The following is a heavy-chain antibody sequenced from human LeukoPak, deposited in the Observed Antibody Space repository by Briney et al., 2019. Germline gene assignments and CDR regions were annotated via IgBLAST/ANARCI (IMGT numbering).Heavy chain of an antibody. CDR3: ARVGEETSPYYYGSGSYSSTGGDY. D-gene: IGHD3-10*01. CDR2: ISSSGSTI. Sequence: PGGSLRLSCAASGFTFSDYYMSWIRQAPGKGLEWVSYISSSGSTIYYADSVKGRFTISRDNAKNSLYLQMNSLRAEDTAVYYCARVGEETSPYYYGSGSYSSTGGDYWGQGTLVTVSS. CDR1: GFTFSDYY. J-gene: IGHJ4*02. V-gene: IGHV3-11*01.